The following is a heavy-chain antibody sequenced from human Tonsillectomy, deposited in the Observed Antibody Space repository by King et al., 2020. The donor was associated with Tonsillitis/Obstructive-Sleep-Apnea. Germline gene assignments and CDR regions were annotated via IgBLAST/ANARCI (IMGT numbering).Heavy chain of an antibody. J-gene: IGHJ3*02. Sequence: VQLVESGGGVVQPGRSLRLSCAASGFTFSNYAIHWVRQAPGKGLEWVAVISYDGSNKYYADSVKGRFTISRDNSRNTLDLQMNSLRVEDTAVYYCAREGIYDSSDYADAFDIWGQGTVVTVSS. CDR2: ISYDGSNK. V-gene: IGHV3-30*04. CDR3: AREGIYDSSDYADAFDI. CDR1: GFTFSNYA. D-gene: IGHD3-22*01.